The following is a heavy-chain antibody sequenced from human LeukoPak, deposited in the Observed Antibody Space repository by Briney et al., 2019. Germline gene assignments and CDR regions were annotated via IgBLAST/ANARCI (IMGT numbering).Heavy chain of an antibody. CDR1: GFTFSSYA. CDR2: ISGSGGST. CDR3: AKDLETAMVYYYYYYGMDV. D-gene: IGHD5-18*01. V-gene: IGHV3-23*01. Sequence: GGSLRLSCAASGFTFSSYAMSWVRQAPGKGLEWVSAISGSGGSTYYADSVKGRFTISRDNSKNTLYLQMNSLRAEDTAVYYCAKDLETAMVYYYYYYGMDVWGKGTTATVSS. J-gene: IGHJ6*04.